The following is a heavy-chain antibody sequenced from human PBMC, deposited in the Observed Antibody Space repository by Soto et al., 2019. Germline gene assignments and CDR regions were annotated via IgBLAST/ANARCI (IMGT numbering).Heavy chain of an antibody. CDR1: GYTFSDYG. D-gene: IGHD3-16*01. CDR2: ISAYNGNT. J-gene: IGHJ4*02. Sequence: ASVKVSCKTSGYTFSDYGVSWVRQAPGQGLEWMGWISAYNGNTNYAQKLQGRVTMTTDTSTSTAYMELNSLRAEDTAVYYCFGNLFWRGYWGQGTLVTVSS. CDR3: FGNLFWRGY. V-gene: IGHV1-18*01.